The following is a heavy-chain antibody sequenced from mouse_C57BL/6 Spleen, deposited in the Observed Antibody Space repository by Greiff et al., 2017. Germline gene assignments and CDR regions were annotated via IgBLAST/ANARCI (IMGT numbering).Heavy chain of an antibody. CDR3: AKDYGSSPSYWYFDV. Sequence: VQLVESGPGLVQPSQSLSITCTVSGFSLTSYGVHWVRQSPGKGLEWLGVIWRGGSTDYNAAFMSRLSITKDNSKSQVFFKMNSLQADDTAIYYCAKDYGSSPSYWYFDVWGTGTTVTVSS. V-gene: IGHV2-5*01. CDR1: GFSLTSYG. D-gene: IGHD1-1*01. J-gene: IGHJ1*03. CDR2: IWRGGST.